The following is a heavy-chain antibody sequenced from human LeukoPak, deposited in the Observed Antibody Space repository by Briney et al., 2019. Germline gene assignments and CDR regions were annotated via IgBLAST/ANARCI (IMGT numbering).Heavy chain of an antibody. CDR3: AREPPHSGMDV. D-gene: IGHD1-26*01. CDR1: GFTFNSYE. V-gene: IGHV3-48*03. Sequence: PGGSLRLSCAASGFTFNSYEMNWVRQAPGKGLEWVSYISSSGGTTYYADSMKGRFTISRDNAKNSLYLQMNSLKAEDMAVYYCAREPPHSGMDVWGKGTTVTVSS. J-gene: IGHJ6*04. CDR2: ISSSGGTT.